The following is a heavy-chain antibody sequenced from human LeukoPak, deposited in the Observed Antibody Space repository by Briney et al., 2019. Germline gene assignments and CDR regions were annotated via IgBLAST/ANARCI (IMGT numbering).Heavy chain of an antibody. J-gene: IGHJ4*02. Sequence: SETLSLTCAVSGGSITTTSWWSWVRQPPGKGLEWIGEVHLSGATNYNLSLESRVSMSIDKSKNHLSLEVTSVTAADTAIYYCTRESGAFSPFGFWGQGTLVTVSS. CDR1: GGSITTTSW. D-gene: IGHD1-26*01. V-gene: IGHV4-4*02. CDR2: VHLSGAT. CDR3: TRESGAFSPFGF.